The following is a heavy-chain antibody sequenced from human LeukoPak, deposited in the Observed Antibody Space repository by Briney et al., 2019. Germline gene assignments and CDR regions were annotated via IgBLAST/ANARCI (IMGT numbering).Heavy chain of an antibody. J-gene: IGHJ5*02. CDR1: GFTFSSYA. V-gene: IGHV3-23*01. CDR2: ISGSGGST. Sequence: GGSLRLSCAASGFTFSSYAMSWVRQAPGKGLERVSAISGSGGSTYYADSVKGRFTISRDNSKNTLYLQMNSLRAEDTAVYYCARDRGIGSYHTYNWFDPWGQGTLVTVSS. CDR3: ARDRGIGSYHTYNWFDP. D-gene: IGHD1-26*01.